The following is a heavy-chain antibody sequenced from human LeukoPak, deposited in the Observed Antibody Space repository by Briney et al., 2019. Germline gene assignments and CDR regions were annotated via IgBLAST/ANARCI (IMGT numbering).Heavy chain of an antibody. J-gene: IGHJ6*03. CDR3: ASSTSVYYYYMDV. CDR1: GYTFTGYY. V-gene: IGHV1-2*02. Sequence: EASVKVSCKASGYTFTGYYMHWVRQAPGQGLEWMGWINPNSGGTNYAQKSQGRVTMTRDTSISTAYMELSRLRSDDTAVYYCASSTSVYYYYMDVWGKGTTVTVSS. D-gene: IGHD2-2*01. CDR2: INPNSGGT.